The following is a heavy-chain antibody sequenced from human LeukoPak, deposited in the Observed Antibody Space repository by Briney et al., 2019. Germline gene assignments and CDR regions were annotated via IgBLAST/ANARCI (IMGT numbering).Heavy chain of an antibody. D-gene: IGHD3-10*01. CDR2: IYYSGST. Sequence: SGTLSLTCTVSGDSISSHSSSWVRQPPGKGLEWIGYIYYSGSTDYNPSLKSRVTISVDASKSQFSLRLTSVTAADAAMYYCARRNSYYGSGSYYYFDYWGLGTLVTVSS. CDR1: GDSISSHS. CDR3: ARRNSYYGSGSYYYFDY. V-gene: IGHV4-59*11. J-gene: IGHJ4*02.